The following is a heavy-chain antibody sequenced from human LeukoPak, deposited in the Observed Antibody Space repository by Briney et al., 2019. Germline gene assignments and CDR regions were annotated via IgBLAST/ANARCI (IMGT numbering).Heavy chain of an antibody. CDR1: GGSISSYY. CDR2: ISYSGST. V-gene: IGHV4-59*12. CDR3: TRDTGTTGEVKFDP. D-gene: IGHD4-17*01. J-gene: IGHJ5*02. Sequence: SETLSLTCSVSGGSISSYYWNWIRQPPGKGLEWIGSISYSGSTNYNPSLESRVTISVDTSKNQISLKLSSVTAADTAVYYCTRDTGTTGEVKFDPWGQGTLVTVSS.